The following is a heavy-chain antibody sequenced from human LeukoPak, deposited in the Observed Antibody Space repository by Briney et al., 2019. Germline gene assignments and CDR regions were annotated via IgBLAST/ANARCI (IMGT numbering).Heavy chain of an antibody. CDR2: FSHDGSST. D-gene: IGHD2-8*01. J-gene: IGHJ4*02. CDR3: TRPKWGLHYFDY. CDR1: GFTVSNSG. Sequence: PGGSLRLSCAASGFTVSNSGIHWVRQAPGKGLEWVAVFSHDGSSTYYADSVKGRFTISRDNSKNTLRLQMNSLRADDTAVYYCTRPKWGLHYFDYWGQGALVTVSS. V-gene: IGHV3-30-3*01.